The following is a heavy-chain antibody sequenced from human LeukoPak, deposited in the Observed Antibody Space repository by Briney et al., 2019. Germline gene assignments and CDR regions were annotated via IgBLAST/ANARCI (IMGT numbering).Heavy chain of an antibody. Sequence: GGSLRLSCAASGFTFSSYAMSWVRQAPGKGLEWVSAISGSGGSTYYADSVKGRFTISRDNSKNTLYLQMNSLRAEDTAVYYCAKISASHCSGGSCHYYFDYWGQGTLVTVSS. J-gene: IGHJ4*02. V-gene: IGHV3-23*01. CDR2: ISGSGGST. D-gene: IGHD2-15*01. CDR3: AKISASHCSGGSCHYYFDY. CDR1: GFTFSSYA.